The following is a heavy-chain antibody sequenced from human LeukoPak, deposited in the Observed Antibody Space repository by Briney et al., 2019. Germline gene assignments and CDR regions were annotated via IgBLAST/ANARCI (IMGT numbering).Heavy chain of an antibody. D-gene: IGHD3-16*02. Sequence: PSETLSLTCAVYGGSFSGYYWSWIRQPPGKGLEWIGEINHSGSTNYNPSLKSRVTISVDTSKNQFSLKLSSVTAADTAVYYCARATRYDYVWGSYRYTVFYFDYWGQGTLVTVSS. CDR1: GGSFSGYY. CDR2: INHSGST. CDR3: ARATRYDYVWGSYRYTVFYFDY. V-gene: IGHV4-34*01. J-gene: IGHJ4*02.